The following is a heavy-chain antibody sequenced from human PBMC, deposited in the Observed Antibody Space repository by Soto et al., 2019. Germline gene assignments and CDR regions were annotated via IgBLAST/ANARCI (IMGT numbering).Heavy chain of an antibody. CDR2: INHSGST. CDR1: YGSISSYY. J-gene: IGHJ5*02. CDR3: ARTMIVVVIPVPWAWFDP. V-gene: IGHV4-34*01. D-gene: IGHD3-22*01. Sequence: PSETLSLTCTVSYGSISSYYWSWIRQPPGKGLEWIGEINHSGSTNYNPSLKSRVTISVDTSKNQFSLKLSSVTAADTAVYYCARTMIVVVIPVPWAWFDPWGQGTLVTVSS.